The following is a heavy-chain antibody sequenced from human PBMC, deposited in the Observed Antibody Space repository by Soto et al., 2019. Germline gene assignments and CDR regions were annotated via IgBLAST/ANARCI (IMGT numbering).Heavy chain of an antibody. Sequence: ASVKVSCKASGYTFTSYGISWMRQAPGQGLEWMGWISAYNGNTNYAQKLQGRVTMTTDTSTSTAYMELRSLRSDDTAVYYCARDRKDTIFGVVWWFDPWGQGTLVTVSS. CDR3: ARDRKDTIFGVVWWFDP. V-gene: IGHV1-18*01. D-gene: IGHD3-3*01. J-gene: IGHJ5*02. CDR2: ISAYNGNT. CDR1: GYTFTSYG.